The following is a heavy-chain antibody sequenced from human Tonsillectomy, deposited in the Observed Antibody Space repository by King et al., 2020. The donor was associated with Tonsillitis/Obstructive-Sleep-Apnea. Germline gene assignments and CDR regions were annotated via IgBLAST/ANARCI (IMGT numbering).Heavy chain of an antibody. V-gene: IGHV4-59*01. Sequence: VQLQESGPGLVKPSETLSLTCTVSVGSISSYYWSWIRQPPGKGLEWIGYIYYSVITNYNPSLKSRVTISVDTSKNQFSLKLSSVTAADTAVYYCSREDLVVVPAANYHYYYMDVWGKGTTVTVSS. J-gene: IGHJ6*03. D-gene: IGHD2-2*01. CDR2: IYYSVIT. CDR3: SREDLVVVPAANYHYYYMDV. CDR1: VGSISSYY.